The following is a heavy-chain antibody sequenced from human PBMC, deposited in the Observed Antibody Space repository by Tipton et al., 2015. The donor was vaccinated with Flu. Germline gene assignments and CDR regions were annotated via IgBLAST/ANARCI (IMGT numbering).Heavy chain of an antibody. CDR3: ARDRWQYSSGFDS. D-gene: IGHD6-19*01. CDR1: GGSISSGGAY. J-gene: IGHJ4*02. V-gene: IGHV4-31*03. Sequence: LRLSCTVSGGSISSGGAYWSWIRQRPGKGLEWIGGIYYSGSTYYNPSLKSRVAISVDTSKNQFSLKLTSVTAADTAVYYCARDRWQYSSGFDSWGQGTLVTVSP. CDR2: IYYSGST.